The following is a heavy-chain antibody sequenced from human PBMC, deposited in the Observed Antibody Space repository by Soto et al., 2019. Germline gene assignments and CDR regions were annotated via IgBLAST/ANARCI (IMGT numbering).Heavy chain of an antibody. CDR2: VSHDGTLY. V-gene: IGHV3-30*18. CDR3: VKDRSDTWSFDY. Sequence: QVQLVASGGGVVQPGRSLRLSCSASGFIYSSCAMHWVRQVPGKGLEWLAVVSHDGTLYPYADSVKGRFTISRDNSRKMLYLQMNSLRPDDTAVYYCVKDRSDTWSFDYWGQGTLVTVSS. J-gene: IGHJ4*02. D-gene: IGHD2-8*02. CDR1: GFIYSSCA.